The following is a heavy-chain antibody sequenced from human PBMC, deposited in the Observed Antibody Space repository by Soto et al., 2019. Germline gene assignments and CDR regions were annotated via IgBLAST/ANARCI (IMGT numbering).Heavy chain of an antibody. CDR3: ARDPYYYGSGEPYYYGMDV. V-gene: IGHV1-46*01. CDR2: INPSGGST. J-gene: IGHJ6*02. Sequence: ASVKVSCKASGYTFTSYYMHWVRQAPGQGLEWMGIINPSGGSTSYAQKFQGRVTMTRDTSTSTVYMELSSLRSEDTAVYYCARDPYYYGSGEPYYYGMDVWGQGTTVTVSS. CDR1: GYTFTSYY. D-gene: IGHD3-10*01.